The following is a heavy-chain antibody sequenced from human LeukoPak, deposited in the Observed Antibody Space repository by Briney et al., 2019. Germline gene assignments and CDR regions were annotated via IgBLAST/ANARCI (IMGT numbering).Heavy chain of an antibody. J-gene: IGHJ4*02. V-gene: IGHV1-24*01. CDR3: ATVLRAGLDY. CDR1: GYTFTSYY. Sequence: GASVKVSCKASGYTFTSYYMHWVRQAPGQGLEWMGGFDPEDGETIYAQKFQGRVTMTEDTSTDTAYMELGSLRSEDTAVYYCATVLRAGLDYWGQGTLVTVSS. CDR2: FDPEDGET. D-gene: IGHD3-16*01.